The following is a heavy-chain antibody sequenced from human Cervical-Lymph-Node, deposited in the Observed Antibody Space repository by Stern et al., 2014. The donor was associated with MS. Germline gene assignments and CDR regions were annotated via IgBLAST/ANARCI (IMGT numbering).Heavy chain of an antibody. J-gene: IGHJ4*02. CDR1: GGRFNYYA. Sequence: QDQLVQSGAEVKKPGSAVKVSCTSSGGRFNYYAISWVRQAPGQGLEWVGRIIPALGVSTYAPRFQGRVTITADTSTSTAYLDMSSLRSEDTAVYSCARDRREDLDHWGQGTLVTVSS. CDR3: ARDRREDLDH. CDR2: IIPALGVS. V-gene: IGHV1-69*04.